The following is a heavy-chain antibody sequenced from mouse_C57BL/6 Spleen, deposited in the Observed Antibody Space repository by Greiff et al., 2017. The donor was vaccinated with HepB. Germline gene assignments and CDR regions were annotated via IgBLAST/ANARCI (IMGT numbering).Heavy chain of an antibody. CDR2: IDPETGGT. CDR3: TRRASYDGYYGY. CDR1: GYTFTDYE. J-gene: IGHJ2*01. Sequence: QVQLKESGAELVRPGASVTLSCKASGYTFTDYEMHWVKQTPVHGLEWIGAIDPETGGTAYNQKFKGKAILTADKSSSTAYMELRSLTSEDSAVYYCTRRASYDGYYGYWGQGTTLTVSS. D-gene: IGHD2-3*01. V-gene: IGHV1-15*01.